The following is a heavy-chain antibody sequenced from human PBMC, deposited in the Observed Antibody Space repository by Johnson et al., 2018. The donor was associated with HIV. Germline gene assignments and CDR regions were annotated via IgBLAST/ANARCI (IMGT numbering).Heavy chain of an antibody. D-gene: IGHD3-10*02. J-gene: IGHJ3*02. CDR2: ISYDGSNK. Sequence: QVQLVESGGGVVQPGRSLRLSCAASGFTFSSYAMHWVRQAPGKGLEWVALISYDGSNKYYGDSVKGRFTISRDSYKNKLYLQMNSLRAEDTAVYFCARDSLDVEYAFDIVSQGTMLTVSS. CDR1: GFTFSSYA. V-gene: IGHV3-30*04. CDR3: ARDSLDVEYAFDI.